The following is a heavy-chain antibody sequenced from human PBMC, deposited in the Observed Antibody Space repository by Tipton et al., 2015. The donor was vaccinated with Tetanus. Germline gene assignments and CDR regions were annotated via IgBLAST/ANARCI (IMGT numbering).Heavy chain of an antibody. V-gene: IGHV4-34*01. CDR2: INHSGST. Sequence: TLSLTYAVYGGSFSAYYWSWIRQSPGKGLEWIGEINHSGSTTYSPSFKSRVTVSVDTPKNQFSLKLTSLTVADTAVYYCARGGSYSYGPRGFDLWGRGTLVTVSS. D-gene: IGHD5-18*01. CDR1: GGSFSAYY. CDR3: ARGGSYSYGPRGFDL. J-gene: IGHJ2*01.